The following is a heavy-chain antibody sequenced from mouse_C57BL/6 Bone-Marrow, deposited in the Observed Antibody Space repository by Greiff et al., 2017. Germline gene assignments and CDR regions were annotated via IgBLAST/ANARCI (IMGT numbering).Heavy chain of an antibody. J-gene: IGHJ4*01. CDR3: ARFYGNYFYYAMDY. V-gene: IGHV1-64*01. D-gene: IGHD2-1*01. CDR2: IHPNSGSN. Sequence: VQLQQPGAELVKPGASVKLSCKASGYTFTSYWMHWVKQRPGQGLEWSGMIHPNSGSNNYNEKFKSKATLTVDKSSSTAYMKLSSLASEDSAVYYCARFYGNYFYYAMDYWGQGTAVTVSS. CDR1: GYTFTSYW.